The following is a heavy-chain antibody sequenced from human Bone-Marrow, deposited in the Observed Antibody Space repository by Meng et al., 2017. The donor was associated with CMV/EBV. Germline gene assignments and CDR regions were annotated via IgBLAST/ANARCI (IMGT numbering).Heavy chain of an antibody. CDR2: ISGSGGST. D-gene: IGHD3-22*01. CDR1: GFTFSSYA. V-gene: IGHV3-23*01. Sequence: GESLKISCAASGFTFSSYAMSWVRQAPGKGLEWVSAISGSGGSTYYADSVKGRFTISRDNSKNTLYLQMNSLRAEDTAVYYCAKVGTMILLYYFDYWGQGTTVTFSS. J-gene: IGHJ4*03. CDR3: AKVGTMILLYYFDY.